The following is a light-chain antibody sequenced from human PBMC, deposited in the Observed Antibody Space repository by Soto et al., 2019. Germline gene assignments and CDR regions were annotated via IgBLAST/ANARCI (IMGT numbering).Light chain of an antibody. CDR1: SSNVGAGYD. CDR3: QSYDISLSDAV. CDR2: GNS. Sequence: QSVLTQPPSVSGAPGQRVTISCTGSSSNVGAGYDVHWYQQLPGTAPKLLIYGNSNRPSGVPDRFSGSKSGTSASLAITGLQAEDEADYYCQSYDISLSDAVFGGGTQLTVL. V-gene: IGLV1-40*01. J-gene: IGLJ7*01.